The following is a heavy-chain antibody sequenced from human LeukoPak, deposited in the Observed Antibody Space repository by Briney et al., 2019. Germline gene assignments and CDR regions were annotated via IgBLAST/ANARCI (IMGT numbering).Heavy chain of an antibody. Sequence: GRSLRLSCAASGFTFSSYGMHWVRQAPGKGLEWVGFIRSKAYGGTTEYAASVKGGFTISRDDSKSIAYLQMNSLKTEDTAVYYCTRAPIRIAVASIVDAFDIWGQGTMVTVSS. CDR1: GFTFSSYG. V-gene: IGHV3-49*04. J-gene: IGHJ3*02. CDR2: IRSKAYGGTT. D-gene: IGHD6-13*01. CDR3: TRAPIRIAVASIVDAFDI.